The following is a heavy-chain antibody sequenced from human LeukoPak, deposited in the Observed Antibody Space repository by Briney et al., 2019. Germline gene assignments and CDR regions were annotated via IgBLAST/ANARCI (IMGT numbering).Heavy chain of an antibody. D-gene: IGHD3-22*01. V-gene: IGHV3-23*01. CDR2: ISGSGGST. Sequence: GGSLRLSCAASGFTFSSYAMSWVRQAPGKGLEWVSAISGSGGSTYYADSVKGRFTISRDNAKNSLYLQMNSLRAEDTAVYYCAAHKLDSSGYKFDYWGQGTLVTVSS. CDR3: AAHKLDSSGYKFDY. CDR1: GFTFSSYA. J-gene: IGHJ4*02.